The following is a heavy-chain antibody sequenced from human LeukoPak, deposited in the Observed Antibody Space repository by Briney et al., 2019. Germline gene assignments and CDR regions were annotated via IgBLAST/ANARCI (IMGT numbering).Heavy chain of an antibody. D-gene: IGHD6-19*01. J-gene: IGHJ4*02. CDR1: GFTVSSNY. CDR2: IYSGGST. CDR3: ARNSGSEWVGWYYFDY. V-gene: IGHV3-53*01. Sequence: GGSLRLSCAASGFTVSSNYMSGVRQAPGKGLEWVSVIYSGGSTYYADSVKGRFTISRDNSKNTLYLQMNSLRAEDTAVYYCARNSGSEWVGWYYFDYWGQGTLVTVSS.